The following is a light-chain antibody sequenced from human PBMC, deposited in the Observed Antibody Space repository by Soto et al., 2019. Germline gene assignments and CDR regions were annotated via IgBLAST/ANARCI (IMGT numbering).Light chain of an antibody. V-gene: IGKV3D-20*01. Sequence: DIVLTQSPATLSLSPGERVTLSCGASPSVSSSRLAWYQQKPGQAPRLLMYDASRRAFGIPDRFSGSGSGTDFTLTISRLEPEDFAVYYCQQYGSSPLTFGGGTKVDIK. J-gene: IGKJ4*01. CDR1: PSVSSSR. CDR2: DAS. CDR3: QQYGSSPLT.